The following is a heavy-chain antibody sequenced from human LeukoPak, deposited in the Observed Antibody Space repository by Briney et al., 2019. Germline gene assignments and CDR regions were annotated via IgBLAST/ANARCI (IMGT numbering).Heavy chain of an antibody. CDR3: VSDSGSYAPLAY. J-gene: IGHJ4*02. CDR2: ISYDGSNK. CDR1: GFNFRSYG. V-gene: IGHV3-30*03. Sequence: GGSLRLSCAASGFNFRSYGMHWVRQAPGKGLEWVAVISYDGSNKRYADSVKGRFTISRDNAKNSLSLQMNSLRAEDTAVYYCVSDSGSYAPLAYWGQGTLVTVSS. D-gene: IGHD1-26*01.